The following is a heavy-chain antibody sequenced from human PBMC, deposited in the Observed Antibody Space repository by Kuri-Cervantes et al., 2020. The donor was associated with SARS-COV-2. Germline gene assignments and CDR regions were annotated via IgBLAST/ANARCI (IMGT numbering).Heavy chain of an antibody. D-gene: IGHD1-26*01. CDR1: GLIFRGYA. CDR2: ISFGGSNE. V-gene: IGHV3-30-3*01. Sequence: GESLNIPFAASGLIFRGYAVHWVRQAPGKGLEWVALISFGGSNEYYADSVKGRFNISRDTSKNTLYLQMKSLRPEDTAVYYCATEGGTYPGWFDPWGQGTLVTVSS. J-gene: IGHJ5*02. CDR3: ATEGGTYPGWFDP.